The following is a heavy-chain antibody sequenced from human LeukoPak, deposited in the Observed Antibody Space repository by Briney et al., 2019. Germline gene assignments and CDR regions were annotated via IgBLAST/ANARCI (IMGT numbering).Heavy chain of an antibody. CDR1: VFIFSSYW. V-gene: IGHV3-7*03. J-gene: IGHJ5*02. CDR3: AREPPRERWFDT. CDR2: IKYDGSEK. D-gene: IGHD1-1*01. Sequence: PGGSLRLSCTASVFIFSSYWMSWVRQAPGKGLEWVANIKYDGSEKYYVDSVKGRFTISRDNAKNSLFLQMNSLRAEDTAVYYCAREPPRERWFDTWGQGSLVTVYS.